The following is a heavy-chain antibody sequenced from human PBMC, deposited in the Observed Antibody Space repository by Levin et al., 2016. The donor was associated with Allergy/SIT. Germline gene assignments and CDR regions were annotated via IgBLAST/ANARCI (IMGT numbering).Heavy chain of an antibody. V-gene: IGHV3-23*01. Sequence: VRQAPGKGLEWVSAISGSGGSTYYADSVKGRFTISRDNSKNTLYLQMNSLRAEDTAVYYCAKDHYGMDVWGQGTTVTVSS. J-gene: IGHJ6*02. CDR3: AKDHYGMDV. CDR2: ISGSGGST.